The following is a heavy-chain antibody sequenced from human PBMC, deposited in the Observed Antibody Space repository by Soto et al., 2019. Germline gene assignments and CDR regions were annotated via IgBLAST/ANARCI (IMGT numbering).Heavy chain of an antibody. CDR3: ARVVPPGNWFDP. Sequence: SDTLSLTCTVSGGSVSSGSYYWSWIRQPPGKGLEWIGYIYYSGSTNYNPSLKSRVTISVDTSKNQFSLKLSSVTAADTAVYYCARVVPPGNWFDPWGQGTLVTVSS. CDR2: IYYSGST. J-gene: IGHJ5*02. CDR1: GGSVSSGSYY. V-gene: IGHV4-61*01.